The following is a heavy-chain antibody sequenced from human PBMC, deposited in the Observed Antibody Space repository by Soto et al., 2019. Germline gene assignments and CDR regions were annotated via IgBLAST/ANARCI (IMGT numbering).Heavy chain of an antibody. D-gene: IGHD5-12*01. CDR1: GLSFSNAW. J-gene: IGHJ4*02. CDR2: IRSKTDGGTI. CDR3: TAAHPRGPDY. Sequence: EVQLVESGGGLVKPGESLRLSCAASGLSFSNAWMNWVRQAPGKGLEWVGQIRSKTDGGTIFYPAPVNDRFIISRDDSRNTLYLQMNSLKPEDTAVYYCTAAHPRGPDYWGQGTLVTVST. V-gene: IGHV3-15*01.